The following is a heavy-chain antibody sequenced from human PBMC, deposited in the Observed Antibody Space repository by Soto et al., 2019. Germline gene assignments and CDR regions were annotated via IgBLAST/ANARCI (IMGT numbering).Heavy chain of an antibody. CDR2: ISYDGSNK. D-gene: IGHD2-2*01. Sequence: GGSLRLSCAASGFTFSSYGMHWVRQAPGKGLEWVAVISYDGSNKYYADSVKGRFTISRDNSKNTLYLQMNSLRAEDTAVYYCAKDGDIVVVPAAYYFDYWGQGTLVTVSS. J-gene: IGHJ4*02. CDR1: GFTFSSYG. V-gene: IGHV3-30*18. CDR3: AKDGDIVVVPAAYYFDY.